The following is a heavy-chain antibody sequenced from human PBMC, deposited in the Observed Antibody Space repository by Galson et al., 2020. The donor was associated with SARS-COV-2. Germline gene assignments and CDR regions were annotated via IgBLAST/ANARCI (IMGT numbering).Heavy chain of an antibody. J-gene: IGHJ4*02. V-gene: IGHV3-33*01. CDR1: GFTFSSYG. CDR3: ARGSSGSYSGYFDY. Sequence: GGSLRLSCAASGFTFSSYGMHWVRQAPGKGLEWVAVIWYDGSNKYYADSVKGRFTISRDNSKNTLYLQMNSLRAEDTAVYYCARGSSGSYSGYFDYWGQGTLVTVSS. CDR2: IWYDGSNK. D-gene: IGHD1-26*01.